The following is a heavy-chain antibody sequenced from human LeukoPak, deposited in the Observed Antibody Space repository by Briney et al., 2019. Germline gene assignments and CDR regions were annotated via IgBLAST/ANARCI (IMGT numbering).Heavy chain of an antibody. Sequence: ASVKVSCKASGYTFNGYYKHWVRQAPGQGFEWMGWLNPNNGGTSYAQKFQGRVTMTRDTSISTAYMEVSRLGSDDTAVYYCARGPATGDFDYWGQGTLVTISS. J-gene: IGHJ4*02. CDR1: GYTFNGYY. D-gene: IGHD1-1*01. V-gene: IGHV1-2*02. CDR2: LNPNNGGT. CDR3: ARGPATGDFDY.